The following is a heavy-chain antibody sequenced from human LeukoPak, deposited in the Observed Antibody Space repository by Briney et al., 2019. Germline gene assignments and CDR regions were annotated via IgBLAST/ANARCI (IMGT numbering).Heavy chain of an antibody. V-gene: IGHV1-2*02. CDR3: ARGPNSTSWYPGDY. D-gene: IGHD6-13*01. J-gene: IGHJ4*02. CDR1: GYTFTGYH. CDR2: ISPNSGAT. Sequence: VASVKVSCKASGYTFTGYHMHWVRQAPGQGLEWMGWISPNSGATGYAQMFQGRVTMTRDTSIRTAYMDLSGLKSDDTAVYYCARGPNSTSWYPGDYWGQGTLVTVSS.